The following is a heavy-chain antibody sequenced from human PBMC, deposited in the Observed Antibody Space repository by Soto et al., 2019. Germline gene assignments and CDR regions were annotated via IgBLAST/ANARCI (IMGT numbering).Heavy chain of an antibody. V-gene: IGHV4-38-2*01. Sequence: SETRSLTYAVSGYSLSSGYYWGWVRQSPGKGLEWIGSIHHGGSPLYNPSLKGRIAISMDTSKNQVSLNLSSATAADTGIYYCARGWTEVATAYWGQGIQVTV. CDR1: GYSLSSGYY. J-gene: IGHJ4*02. D-gene: IGHD2-21*02. CDR3: ARGWTEVATAY. CDR2: IHHGGSP.